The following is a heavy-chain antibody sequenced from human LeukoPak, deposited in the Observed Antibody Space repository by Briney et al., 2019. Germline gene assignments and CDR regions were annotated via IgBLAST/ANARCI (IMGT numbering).Heavy chain of an antibody. V-gene: IGHV3-23*01. Sequence: GGSLRLSCAASGFTFSSYAMSWVRQAPGKGLEWVSAISGSGGSTYYADSVKGRFTISRDNAKNSLFLQMSSLRAEDTAIYYCARDGGVYCSSSSCCPRSFDVWGQGSMVTVSS. CDR3: ARDGGVYCSSSSCCPRSFDV. CDR1: GFTFSSYA. D-gene: IGHD2-2*01. J-gene: IGHJ3*01. CDR2: ISGSGGST.